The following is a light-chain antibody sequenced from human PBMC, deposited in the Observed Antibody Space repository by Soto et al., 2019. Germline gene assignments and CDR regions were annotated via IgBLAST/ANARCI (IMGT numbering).Light chain of an antibody. Sequence: SALTQPASVSGSPGQSITISCTGTSSDVGTYNLVSWYQQHPGKAPKLMIYEGSKRPSGVSNRFSGSKSGNTASLTISGLQAEDEADYYCCSYASSTTVVFGGGTTLTVL. CDR1: SSDVGTYNL. J-gene: IGLJ3*02. CDR3: CSYASSTTVV. CDR2: EGS. V-gene: IGLV2-23*01.